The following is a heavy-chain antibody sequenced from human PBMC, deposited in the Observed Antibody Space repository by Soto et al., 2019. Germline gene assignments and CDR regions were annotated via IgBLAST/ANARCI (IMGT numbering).Heavy chain of an antibody. J-gene: IGHJ6*02. CDR2: MNPNSGNT. D-gene: IGHD3-3*01. CDR1: GYTLTSYD. V-gene: IGHV1-8*01. Sequence: ASVEASSKAPGYTLTSYDSYWVRQATGQGLEWMGWMNPNSGNTGYAQKFQGRVTMTRNTSISTAYMELSSLRSEDTAVYYCARAGGVYYDFWSGYATPQYYYYGMDVWGQGTTVTSP. CDR3: ARAGGVYYDFWSGYATPQYYYYGMDV.